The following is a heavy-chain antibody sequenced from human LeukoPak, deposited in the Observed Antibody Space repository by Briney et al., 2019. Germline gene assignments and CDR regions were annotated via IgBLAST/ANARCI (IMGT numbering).Heavy chain of an antibody. CDR1: GFTFSSYS. Sequence: GGSLRLSCAASGFTFSSYSMNWVRQAPGKGLEWVSSISSSGSYIYYADSVKGRFTISRDNAKNSPYLQMNSLRAEDTAVYYCARAKSRYYYYGMDVWGQGTTVTVSS. CDR3: ARAKSRYYYYGMDV. V-gene: IGHV3-21*01. CDR2: ISSSGSYI. J-gene: IGHJ6*02.